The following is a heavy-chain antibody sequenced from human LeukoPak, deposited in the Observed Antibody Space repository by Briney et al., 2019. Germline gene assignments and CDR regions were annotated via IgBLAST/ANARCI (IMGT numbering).Heavy chain of an antibody. CDR2: IYHSGST. Sequence: SETLSLTCGVSGGSISSGGYSWSWIRQPPGKGLEWIGYIYHSGSTYYNPSLKSRVTISVDRSKNQFSLKLSSVTAADTAVYYCARYNYDSYYFDYWGQGTLVTVSS. CDR3: ARYNYDSYYFDY. D-gene: IGHD5-18*01. J-gene: IGHJ4*02. V-gene: IGHV4-30-2*01. CDR1: GGSISSGGYS.